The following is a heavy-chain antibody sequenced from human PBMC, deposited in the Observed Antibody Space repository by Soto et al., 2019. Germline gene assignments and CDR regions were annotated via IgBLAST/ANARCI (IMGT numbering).Heavy chain of an antibody. J-gene: IGHJ4*02. CDR1: GFTFSSSE. CDR3: AREGSYDTMDY. CDR2: ISSSGSTV. V-gene: IGHV3-48*03. Sequence: PGGSLRLPCVASGFTFSSSEMNWVRLAQGKGLEWVSYISSSGSTVYHADSVEVRLTSSRDNAKNSLFLQMNSLRAEDTALYYCAREGSYDTMDYWGLGTLVTVSS. D-gene: IGHD3-22*01.